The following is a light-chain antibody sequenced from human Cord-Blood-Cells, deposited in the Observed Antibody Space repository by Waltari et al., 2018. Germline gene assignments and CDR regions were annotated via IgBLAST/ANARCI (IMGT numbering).Light chain of an antibody. J-gene: IGKJ1*01. CDR1: QSISSW. V-gene: IGKV1-5*03. CDR2: KAS. CDR3: QQYNSYSWT. Sequence: IQTTHSPSTLSASVVDRVTITCRASQSISSWLAWYQQKPGKAPKLLIYKASSLESGVPSRFSGSGSGTEFTLTISSLQPDDFATYYCQQYNSYSWTFGQGTKVEIK.